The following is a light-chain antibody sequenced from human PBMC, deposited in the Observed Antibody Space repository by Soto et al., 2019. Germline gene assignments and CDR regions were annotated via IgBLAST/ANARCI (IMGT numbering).Light chain of an antibody. CDR2: LNGDGSH. CDR1: SGHSSYA. J-gene: IGLJ2*01. Sequence: QLVLTQSPSASASLGASVKLTCTLRSGHSSYAIAWHQQQPEKGPRYLMKLNGDGSHDKGDGIPDRFSGSSSGAERYLTISSLQSEDEADYYCQTWDTGIRVFGGGTKLTVL. CDR3: QTWDTGIRV. V-gene: IGLV4-69*01.